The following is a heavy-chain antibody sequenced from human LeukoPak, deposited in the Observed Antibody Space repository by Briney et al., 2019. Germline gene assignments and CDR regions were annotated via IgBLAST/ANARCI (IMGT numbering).Heavy chain of an antibody. CDR3: ARDQGSGWSSSVGYYYYGMDV. D-gene: IGHD6-19*01. CDR1: GFTFSSNY. V-gene: IGHV3-66*01. Sequence: HPGGSLRLSCAASGFTFSSNYMSWVHQAPGKGLEWVSVIYSGGSTYYSDSLKGRFTISRDKSKNTLYLQMNSLRAEDTAVYYCARDQGSGWSSSVGYYYYGMDVWGQGTTVTVSS. CDR2: IYSGGST. J-gene: IGHJ6*02.